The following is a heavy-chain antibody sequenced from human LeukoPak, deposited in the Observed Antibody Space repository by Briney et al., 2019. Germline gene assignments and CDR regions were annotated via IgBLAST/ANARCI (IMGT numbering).Heavy chain of an antibody. V-gene: IGHV1-2*02. CDR2: INPNSGGT. J-gene: IGHJ4*02. CDR3: ARDVDSSGYVGN. D-gene: IGHD3-22*01. Sequence: ASVKVSCKASGYTFTSYDINWVRQATGQGLEWMGWINPNSGGTNYAQKFQGRVTMTRDTSISTVYMELSSLRSDDTALYYCARDVDSSGYVGNWGQGTLVTVSS. CDR1: GYTFTSYD.